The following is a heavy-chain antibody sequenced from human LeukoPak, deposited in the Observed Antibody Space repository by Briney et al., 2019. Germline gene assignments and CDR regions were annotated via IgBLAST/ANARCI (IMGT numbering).Heavy chain of an antibody. CDR1: GYTFTGYY. CDR2: INPNSGGT. Sequence: ASVKVSCKASGYTFTGYYTHWVRQAPGQGLEWMGWINPNSGGTNYAQKFQGRVTMTRDTSISTAYMELSRLRSDDTAVYYCARATTLIRFLEWLEGAFDYWGQGTLVTVSS. CDR3: ARATTLIRFLEWLEGAFDY. J-gene: IGHJ4*02. D-gene: IGHD3-3*01. V-gene: IGHV1-2*02.